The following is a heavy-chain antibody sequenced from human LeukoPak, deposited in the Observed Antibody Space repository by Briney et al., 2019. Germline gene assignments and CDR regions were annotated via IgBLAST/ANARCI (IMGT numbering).Heavy chain of an antibody. Sequence: SETLSLTCTVSGDSISSYYWSWIRQPPGKGLQWIGYIYYSGSTNYNPPLKSRVTISVDTSKNQFSLKLSPVTAADTAVYYCARAGYSYGSSPDYFDYWGQGTLVTVSS. V-gene: IGHV4-59*01. CDR2: IYYSGST. CDR3: ARAGYSYGSSPDYFDY. J-gene: IGHJ4*02. CDR1: GDSISSYY. D-gene: IGHD5-18*01.